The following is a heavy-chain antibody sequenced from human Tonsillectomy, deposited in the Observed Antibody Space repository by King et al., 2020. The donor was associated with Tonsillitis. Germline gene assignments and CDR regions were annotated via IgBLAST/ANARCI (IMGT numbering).Heavy chain of an antibody. CDR3: AREYGGYGVYDWTNRYFDL. CDR2: TYYRSKWYN. CDR1: GDSVSSNSAA. V-gene: IGHV6-1*01. Sequence: VQLQQSGPGLVKPSQTLSLTCAISGDSVSSNSAAWNWIRQSPSRGLEWLGRTYYRSKWYNNYAVSLKSRITINPDTSKNQFSLQLNSVTPEDTAVYYGAREYGGYGVYDWTNRYFDLWGRGTLVTVSS. D-gene: IGHD5/OR15-5a*01. J-gene: IGHJ2*01.